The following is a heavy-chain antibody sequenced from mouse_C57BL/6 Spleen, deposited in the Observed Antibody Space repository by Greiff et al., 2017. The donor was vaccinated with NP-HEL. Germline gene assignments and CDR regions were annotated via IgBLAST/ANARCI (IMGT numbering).Heavy chain of an antibody. V-gene: IGHV5-9*01. CDR2: ISGGGGNT. CDR1: GFTFSSYT. Sequence: EVQRVESGGGLVKPGGSLKLSCAASGFTFSSYTMSWVRQTPEKRLEWVATISGGGGNTYYPDSVKGRFTISRDNAKNTLYLQMSSLRSEDTALYYCARLYYYGSSGWYFDVWGTGTTVTVSS. D-gene: IGHD1-1*01. CDR3: ARLYYYGSSGWYFDV. J-gene: IGHJ1*03.